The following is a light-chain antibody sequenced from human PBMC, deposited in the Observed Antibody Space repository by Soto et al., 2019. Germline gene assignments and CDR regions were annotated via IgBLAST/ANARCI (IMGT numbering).Light chain of an antibody. Sequence: EIVMTQSPATLSVSPGDRATLSCRASQSVTNSLAWYQQTPGQAPRLLIYGASTRATGLPARFSGSGSGTEFTLTISSLEPEDFAVYYCQQRSKWRTFGQGTKVDIK. V-gene: IGKV3-15*01. CDR2: GAS. J-gene: IGKJ1*01. CDR3: QQRSKWRT. CDR1: QSVTNS.